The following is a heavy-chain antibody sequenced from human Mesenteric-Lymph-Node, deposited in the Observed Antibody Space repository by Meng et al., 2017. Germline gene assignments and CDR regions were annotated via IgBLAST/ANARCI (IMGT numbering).Heavy chain of an antibody. CDR2: MHPDTGLT. J-gene: IGHJ4*02. Sequence: ASVKVSCKASGYIFTGYYSHWVRQAPGQGLEWMAWMHPDTGLTGYAQKFQGRVTVTRDTSISTAYMELSSLISDDTAMYYCAREIRTGDRSSQGFDYWGQGTLVTVSS. V-gene: IGHV1-2*02. D-gene: IGHD3-22*01. CDR3: AREIRTGDRSSQGFDY. CDR1: GYIFTGYY.